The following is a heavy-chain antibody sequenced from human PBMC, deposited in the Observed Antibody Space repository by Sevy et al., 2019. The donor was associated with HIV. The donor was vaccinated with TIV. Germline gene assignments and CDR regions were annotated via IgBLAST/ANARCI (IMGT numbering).Heavy chain of an antibody. V-gene: IGHV3-30*18. CDR2: ISYDGSNK. D-gene: IGHD3-22*01. J-gene: IGHJ4*01. Sequence: GGSLRLSCAASRFTFSNYGIHWVRQAPGKGLEWVAVISYDGSNKNYADSVKGRFTISRDNSKNTLYLQMNSLRVDDTAVYYCAKDGVPLIPYDSSAYYYFDCWGHGTLVTVSS. CDR3: AKDGVPLIPYDSSAYYYFDC. CDR1: RFTFSNYG.